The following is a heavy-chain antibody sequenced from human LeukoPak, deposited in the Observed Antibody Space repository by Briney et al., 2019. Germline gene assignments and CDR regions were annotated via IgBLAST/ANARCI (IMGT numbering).Heavy chain of an antibody. D-gene: IGHD6-13*01. Sequence: GGSLRLSCAASGFTVSSNYMTWLRQAPGKGLEWVSVIDSYGTTYYADSVKGRFTISRDNSKNTVFLQMNSLRVEDTAVYYCARESAPGYIDYWGQGTLVTVSS. V-gene: IGHV3-66*01. CDR1: GFTVSSNY. CDR2: IDSYGTT. J-gene: IGHJ4*02. CDR3: ARESAPGYIDY.